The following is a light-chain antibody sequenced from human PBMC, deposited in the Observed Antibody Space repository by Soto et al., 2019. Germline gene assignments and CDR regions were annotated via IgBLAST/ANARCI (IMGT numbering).Light chain of an antibody. CDR1: QSLSSY. V-gene: IGKV1-39*01. J-gene: IGKJ4*01. CDR2: GAS. CDR3: QQSYSTLLT. Sequence: DIQMTQSPSSLSASVGDRVSITCRASQSLSSYLNWYQQKPGKAPKLLIYGASSLQSGVPSRFSGSGSGTDFTLTISSLQPEDFATYYCQQSYSTLLTFGGGTKVEIK.